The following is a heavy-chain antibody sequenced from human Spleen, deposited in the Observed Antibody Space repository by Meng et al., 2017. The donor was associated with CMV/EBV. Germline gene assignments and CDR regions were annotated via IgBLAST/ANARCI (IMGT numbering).Heavy chain of an antibody. CDR2: ISYDGSNK. CDR3: ARDLGSSSDY. J-gene: IGHJ4*02. CDR1: GFTFSSYT. Sequence: GGSLRLSCVASGFTFSSYTMNWVRQAPGKGLEWVAVISYDGSNKYYADSVKGRFTISRDNSKNTLYLQMNSLRAEDTAVYYCARDLGSSSDYWGQGTLVTVSS. V-gene: IGHV3-30-3*01. D-gene: IGHD6-13*01.